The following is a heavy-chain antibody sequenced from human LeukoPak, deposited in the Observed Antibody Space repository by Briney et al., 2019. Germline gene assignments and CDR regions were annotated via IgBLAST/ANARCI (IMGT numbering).Heavy chain of an antibody. D-gene: IGHD2-15*01. CDR2: IYPGESDT. J-gene: IGHJ4*02. CDR1: VYSFTSYW. CDR3: ASRYCSGGTCYLN. Sequence: GGSRKISGKGSVYSFTSYWVGGVGRMPGKGLGWLGIIYPGESDTSYSPSFQGQVTISANKSINTAYLQWSSLRASDTAMYYCASRYCSGGTCYLNWGQGTLVTVSS. V-gene: IGHV5-51*01.